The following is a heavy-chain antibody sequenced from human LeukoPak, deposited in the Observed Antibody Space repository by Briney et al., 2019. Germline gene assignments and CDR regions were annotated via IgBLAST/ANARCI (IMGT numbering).Heavy chain of an antibody. D-gene: IGHD1-7*01. CDR3: AREDDWNYEDY. J-gene: IGHJ4*02. Sequence: GGSLRLSCAASGFTFSNYWMSWVRQAPGKGLEWVANIKQDGSEKYYVSSVKGRFTISRDNAKNSLYLQMNSLRAEDTAIYFCAREDDWNYEDYWGQGTLVTVSS. V-gene: IGHV3-7*01. CDR2: IKQDGSEK. CDR1: GFTFSNYW.